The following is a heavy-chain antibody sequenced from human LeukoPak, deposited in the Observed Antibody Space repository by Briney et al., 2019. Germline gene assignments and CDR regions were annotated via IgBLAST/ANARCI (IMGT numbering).Heavy chain of an antibody. D-gene: IGHD6-25*01. CDR2: IWSGGSIA. Sequence: GRSLRLSCAASGFTFSDYGMQWVRQAPGKGLECQSVIWSGGSIADYAESVRGRFTISRDNSKNTVYLQMNSLRAEDTAIYFCTRVATAGTWTDYWGQGTLVTVSS. CDR1: GFTFSDYG. V-gene: IGHV3-33*03. CDR3: TRVATAGTWTDY. J-gene: IGHJ4*02.